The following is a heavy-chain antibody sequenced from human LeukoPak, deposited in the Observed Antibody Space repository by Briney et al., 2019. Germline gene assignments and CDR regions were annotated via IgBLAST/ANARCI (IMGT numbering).Heavy chain of an antibody. J-gene: IGHJ4*02. V-gene: IGHV4-34*01. CDR3: ARVKYSYGYSDY. D-gene: IGHD5-18*01. CDR1: GGSFSGYY. CDR2: INHSGST. Sequence: SETLSLTCAVYGGSFSGYYWSWIRQPPGKGLEWIGEINHSGSTNYNPSLKSRVTISVDTSKNQFSLKLSSVTAADTAVYYCARVKYSYGYSDYWGQGILVTVSS.